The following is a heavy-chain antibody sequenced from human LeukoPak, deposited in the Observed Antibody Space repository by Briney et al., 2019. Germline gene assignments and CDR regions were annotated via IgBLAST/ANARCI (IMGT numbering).Heavy chain of an antibody. J-gene: IGHJ4*02. V-gene: IGHV3-20*04. CDR1: GFKFDDHG. Sequence: GGPLRLSCAASGFKFDDHGMSWVRQAPGKGLEWVSGLNWSGGKTGYADSVKGRFTISRDNAKNFLVLQMNSLRVEDTAFYYCARSASVAADYYFDNWGQGTLVTVSS. CDR2: LNWSGGKT. D-gene: IGHD6-19*01. CDR3: ARSASVAADYYFDN.